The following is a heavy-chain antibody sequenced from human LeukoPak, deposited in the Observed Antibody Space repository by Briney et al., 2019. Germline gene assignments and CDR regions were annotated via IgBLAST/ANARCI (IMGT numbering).Heavy chain of an antibody. Sequence: GGSLRLSCASSGFTFSNAWMSWVRQAPGKGLEWVGRIKSETDGGTTDYAAPVKGRFTISRDDSKNTLYLQMNSLKTEDTAVYYCTTDFLSYYDSSGTYYYYYMDVWGKGTTVTVSS. CDR2: IKSETDGGTT. D-gene: IGHD3-22*01. V-gene: IGHV3-15*01. CDR3: TTDFLSYYDSSGTYYYYYMDV. J-gene: IGHJ6*03. CDR1: GFTFSNAW.